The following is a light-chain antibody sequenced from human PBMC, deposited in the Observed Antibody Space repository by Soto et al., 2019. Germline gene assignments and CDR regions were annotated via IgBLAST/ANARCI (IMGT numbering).Light chain of an antibody. J-gene: IGKJ1*01. CDR3: QQYGSSPPT. Sequence: ESVLTQSPGTLSLSPGERATLSCRASQSVSSNYLAWYQQAPGQAPRLLIYGASSRAIGIPDRFSGGGSGTDFTLTIIRLEPEDFAVYYCQQYGSSPPTFGQGTKVDIK. V-gene: IGKV3-20*01. CDR1: QSVSSNY. CDR2: GAS.